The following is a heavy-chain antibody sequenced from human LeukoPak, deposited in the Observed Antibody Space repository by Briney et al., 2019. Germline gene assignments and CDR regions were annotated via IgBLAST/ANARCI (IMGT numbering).Heavy chain of an antibody. CDR1: GDSVSRNTAS. V-gene: IGHV6-1*01. CDR2: TYYRSKWYN. J-gene: IGHJ4*02. CDR3: VRDPGGTLFDS. Sequence: SQTLSLTCVISGDSVSRNTASWNWIRQPPSRGLEWLGRTYYRSKWYNDFAESVKSRITFSADTSKNQLTLQLNSVTPDDTAVYYCVRDPGGTLFDSWGQGTLVTVSS.